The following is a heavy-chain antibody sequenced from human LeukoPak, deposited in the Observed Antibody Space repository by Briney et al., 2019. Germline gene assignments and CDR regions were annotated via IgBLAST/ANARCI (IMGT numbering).Heavy chain of an antibody. D-gene: IGHD2-2*01. V-gene: IGHV3-20*04. CDR2: INWNGGST. J-gene: IGHJ5*02. Sequence: GESLRLSCAASGFTFDDYGMSWVRQAPGKGLEWVSGINWNGGSTGYADSVKGRFTISRDNAKNSLYLQMNSLRAEDTALYYCARDLRSAVVPAASWFDPWGQGTLVTVSS. CDR3: ARDLRSAVVPAASWFDP. CDR1: GFTFDDYG.